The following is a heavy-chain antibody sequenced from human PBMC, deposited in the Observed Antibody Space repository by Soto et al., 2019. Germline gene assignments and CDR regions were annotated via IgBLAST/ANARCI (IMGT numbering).Heavy chain of an antibody. Sequence: EVQLLESGGGLVQPGGSLRLSCAASGFTFSSYAMSWVRQAPGKGLEWVSAISGSGGSTYYADSVKGRFTISRDNSKNTLYLQMNSLRAEDTAVYYCAKGLYCSGGSCYSYYYYYYINVWGKGTTVTVSS. V-gene: IGHV3-23*01. CDR3: AKGLYCSGGSCYSYYYYYYINV. CDR2: ISGSGGST. J-gene: IGHJ6*03. D-gene: IGHD2-15*01. CDR1: GFTFSSYA.